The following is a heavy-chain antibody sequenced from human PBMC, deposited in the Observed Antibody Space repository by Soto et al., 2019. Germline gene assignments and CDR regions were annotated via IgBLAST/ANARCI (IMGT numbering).Heavy chain of an antibody. CDR2: IIPIFGTA. Sequence: ASVKVSCKASGGTFSSYAISWVRQAPGQGLEWMGGIIPIFGTANYAQRFQGRVTITADESTSTAYMELSSLRSEDTAVYYCARDLDGGGDYWGQGTLVTVSS. V-gene: IGHV1-69*13. D-gene: IGHD3-16*01. CDR3: ARDLDGGGDY. J-gene: IGHJ4*02. CDR1: GGTFSSYA.